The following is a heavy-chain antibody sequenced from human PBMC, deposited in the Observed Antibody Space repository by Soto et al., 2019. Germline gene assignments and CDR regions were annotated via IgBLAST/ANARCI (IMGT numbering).Heavy chain of an antibody. Sequence: GGSLRLSCAASGFTFSRYGMNWVRQAPGKGLEWVAYISSSSSTIYYADSVKGRFTISRDNAKNSLYLQMNSLRDEDTAVYYCARGDYYDNSGPFSDAFDIWGQGTMVTVSS. J-gene: IGHJ3*02. CDR1: GFTFSRYG. CDR3: ARGDYYDNSGPFSDAFDI. D-gene: IGHD3-22*01. V-gene: IGHV3-48*02. CDR2: ISSSSSTI.